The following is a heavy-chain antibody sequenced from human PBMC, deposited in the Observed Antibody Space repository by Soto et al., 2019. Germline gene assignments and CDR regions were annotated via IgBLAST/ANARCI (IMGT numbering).Heavy chain of an antibody. D-gene: IGHD5-12*01. CDR2: IIPIFGTA. J-gene: IGHJ4*02. CDR1: GGTFSSYA. Sequence: QVQLVQSGAEVKRPGSSVKVSCKASGGTFSSYAISWVRHAPGQGLEWMGGIIPIFGTATYAQKFQGRVTMTADESTSTAYMELSSLRSEDTAVYYCAIEGHKGTDSGYDDYWGQGTLVTVSS. CDR3: AIEGHKGTDSGYDDY. V-gene: IGHV1-69*01.